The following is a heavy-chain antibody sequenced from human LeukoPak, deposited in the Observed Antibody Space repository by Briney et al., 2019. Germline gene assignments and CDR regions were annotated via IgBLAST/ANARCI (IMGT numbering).Heavy chain of an antibody. J-gene: IGHJ2*01. CDR1: GGSISSYY. V-gene: IGHV4-59*01. CDR3: ARGEPRIARPGAPPFDL. CDR2: VYYSGST. Sequence: LETLSLTCTVSGGSISSYYWQWIRQPPGNRLEWIGYVYYSGSTDYNPSLKSRVTISVDTSKNQFSLRLTSVTAADTAVYYCARGEPRIARPGAPPFDLWGRGTLVTVSS. D-gene: IGHD6-13*01.